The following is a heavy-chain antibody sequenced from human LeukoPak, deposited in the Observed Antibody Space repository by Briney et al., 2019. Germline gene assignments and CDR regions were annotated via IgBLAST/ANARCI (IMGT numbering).Heavy chain of an antibody. D-gene: IGHD1-26*01. CDR2: ITDDGSNQ. CDR1: GFRFSTYG. V-gene: IGHV3-30*03. J-gene: IGHJ1*01. Sequence: GGSLRLSCAGSGFRFSTYGIHWVRRAPARGLEWVALITDDGSNQYYADSVKGRFTISRDNSKSTMYLQMNGLRGEDTAVYYCATKESGTYYNWGQGTLVTVSS. CDR3: ATKESGTYYN.